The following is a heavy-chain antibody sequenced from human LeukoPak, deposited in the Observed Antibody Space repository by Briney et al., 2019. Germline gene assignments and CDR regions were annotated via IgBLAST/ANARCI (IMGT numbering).Heavy chain of an antibody. CDR2: ISSSSSTI. J-gene: IGHJ5*02. Sequence: GGSLRLSCAASGFTFSSYSMNWVRQAPGKGLEWVSYISSSSSTIYYADSVKGRFTISRDNSKNTLYLQMNSLRAEDTAVYYCAKDVRYLPFDPWGQGTLVTVSS. CDR3: AKDVRYLPFDP. D-gene: IGHD3-9*01. CDR1: GFTFSSYS. V-gene: IGHV3-48*01.